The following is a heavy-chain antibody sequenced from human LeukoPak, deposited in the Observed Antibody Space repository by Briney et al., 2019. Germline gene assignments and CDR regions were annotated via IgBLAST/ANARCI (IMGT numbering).Heavy chain of an antibody. J-gene: IGHJ4*02. D-gene: IGHD1/OR15-1a*01. CDR2: ISRTGGNT. CDR3: AKDFEFKWQQPSDH. CDR1: GFSFSTYA. V-gene: IGHV3-23*01. Sequence: GGSLRLSCAVSGFSFSTYAMSWVRQFPGKGLKWVAGISRTGGNTYYADSVKGRFTISRDNSKNMLYLQMNTLTVKDTAIYFCAKDFEFKWQQPSDHWGQGTPVTVSS.